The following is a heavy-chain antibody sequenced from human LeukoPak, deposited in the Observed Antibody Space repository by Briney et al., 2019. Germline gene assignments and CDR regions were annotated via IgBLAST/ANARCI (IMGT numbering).Heavy chain of an antibody. Sequence: GGSLRLSCAASGFTFSNYNMNWVRQAPGKGLEWVSSISSGSSFIYYLDSVKGRFTISRDNDENSLYLQMNSLRAEDTAVYYCAVSLYNYDSSGYYFFDNWGQGTLVTVSS. V-gene: IGHV3-21*01. CDR3: AVSLYNYDSSGYYFFDN. CDR1: GFTFSNYN. J-gene: IGHJ4*02. D-gene: IGHD3-22*01. CDR2: ISSGSSFI.